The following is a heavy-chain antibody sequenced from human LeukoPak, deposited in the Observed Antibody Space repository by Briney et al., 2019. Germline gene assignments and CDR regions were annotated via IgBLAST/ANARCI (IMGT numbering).Heavy chain of an antibody. CDR2: IYYIGST. D-gene: IGHD5-24*01. CDR3: ARATEMATIGYDAFDI. CDR1: GGSFSGYY. V-gene: IGHV4-59*01. J-gene: IGHJ3*02. Sequence: SETLSLTCAVYGGSFSGYYWSWIRQPPGKGLEWIGYIYYIGSTNYNPSLKSRVTTSVDTTKNQVSLNLTSVTAADTAVYYCARATEMATIGYDAFDIWGQGTMVTVSS.